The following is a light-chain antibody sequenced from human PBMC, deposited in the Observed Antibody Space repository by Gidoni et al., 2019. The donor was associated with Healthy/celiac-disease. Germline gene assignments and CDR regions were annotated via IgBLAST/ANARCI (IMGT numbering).Light chain of an antibody. Sequence: EIVMTQPPATLSVSPGERATLSSRASQSVSSNLAWYQQKPGQAPRLLIYGASTRDTGIPARFSGSGSGTEFTLTISSLQSEDFAVYYCQQYNNWPGTFGQGTKVEIK. CDR3: QQYNNWPGT. J-gene: IGKJ1*01. CDR2: GAS. CDR1: QSVSSN. V-gene: IGKV3-15*01.